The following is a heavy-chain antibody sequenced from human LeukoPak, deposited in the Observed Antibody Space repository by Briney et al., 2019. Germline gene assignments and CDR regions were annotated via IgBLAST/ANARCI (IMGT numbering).Heavy chain of an antibody. CDR1: GFTFSSYW. Sequence: PGGSLRLSCAASGFTFSSYWMHWVRQAPGKGLVWVSRINSDGSSTSYADSVKGRFTISRDNAKNSLYLQMNSLRAEDTAVYYCARDPSDYGMDVWGQGTPVTVSS. V-gene: IGHV3-74*01. J-gene: IGHJ6*02. CDR2: INSDGSST. CDR3: ARDPSDYGMDV.